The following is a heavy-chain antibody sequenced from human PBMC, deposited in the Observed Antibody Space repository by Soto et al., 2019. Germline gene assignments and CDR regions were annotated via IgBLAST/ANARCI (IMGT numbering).Heavy chain of an antibody. Sequence: QVQLVQSGAEVKKPGASVKVSCKASGDTFTDYYIHWVRQAPGQGLEWMGTVNPSGGHTTYAQHFLVRMTMTKDTSTSTLYMELTSLTSEDTAVYYCARGRHVVVVTAALDFWGQGTLVTVSS. CDR1: GDTFTDYY. CDR3: ARGRHVVVVTAALDF. CDR2: VNPSGGHT. J-gene: IGHJ4*02. V-gene: IGHV1-46*01. D-gene: IGHD2-21*02.